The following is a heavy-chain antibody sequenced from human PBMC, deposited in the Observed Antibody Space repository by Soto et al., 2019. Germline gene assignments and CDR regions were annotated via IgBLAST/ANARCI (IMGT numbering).Heavy chain of an antibody. CDR2: INAGHGNT. D-gene: IGHD2-21*02. CDR1: GYTFTSYA. V-gene: IGHV1-3*05. Sequence: QGQLVQSGAEEKKPGASVKVSCKASGYTFTSYAMHWVRQAPGQRLEWMGWINAGHGNTKYSQKFQGRVTITRDTPESTAYMKLSSLRSEDTAVYYCARSIVVVTALAYGGQGPLVTVSS. CDR3: ARSIVVVTALAY. J-gene: IGHJ4*02.